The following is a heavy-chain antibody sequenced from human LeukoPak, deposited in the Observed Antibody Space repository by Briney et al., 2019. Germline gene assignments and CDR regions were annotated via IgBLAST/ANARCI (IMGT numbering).Heavy chain of an antibody. CDR1: GFTFSDYY. CDR3: ARRGSGSYYNNWFDP. D-gene: IGHD3-10*01. CDR2: ISSSSSTI. V-gene: IGHV3-11*01. J-gene: IGHJ5*02. Sequence: GGSLRLSCAASGFTFSDYYMSWIRQAPGKGLEWVSYISSSSSTIYYADSVKGRFTISRDNAKNSLYLQMNSLRAEDTAVYYCARRGSGSYYNNWFDPWGQGTLVTVSS.